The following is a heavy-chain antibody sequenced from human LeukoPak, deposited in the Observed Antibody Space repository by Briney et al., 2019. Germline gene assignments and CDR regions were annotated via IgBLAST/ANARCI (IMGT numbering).Heavy chain of an antibody. CDR1: GFTFSSYA. CDR3: ACLVGPWDNYFDY. D-gene: IGHD1-26*01. CDR2: ISYDGSNK. J-gene: IGHJ4*02. Sequence: PGGSLRLSCAASGFTFSSYAMPWVRQAPGKGLEWVAVISYDGSNKYYADSVKGRFTISRDNSKNTLYLQVNSLRAEDTAVYYCACLVGPWDNYFDYWGQGTLVTVSS. V-gene: IGHV3-30-3*01.